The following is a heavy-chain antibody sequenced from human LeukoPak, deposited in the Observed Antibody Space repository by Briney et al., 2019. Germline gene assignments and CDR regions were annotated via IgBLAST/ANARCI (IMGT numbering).Heavy chain of an antibody. D-gene: IGHD5-18*01. CDR1: GVTFSSSS. Sequence: GGSLRLSCAPSGVTFSSSSLSWVRQAPGKGLEWVGYISSGSNDIQYADSVKGRFTISRDNAKNSLYLQMNSLRAEDTAVYYSARDEFRGGNTAMVKFDYWGQGTLVTVSS. J-gene: IGHJ4*02. CDR3: ARDEFRGGNTAMVKFDY. V-gene: IGHV3-21*05. CDR2: ISSGSNDI.